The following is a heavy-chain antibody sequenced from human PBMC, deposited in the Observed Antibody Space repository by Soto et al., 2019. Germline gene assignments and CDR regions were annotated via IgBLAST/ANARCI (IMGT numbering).Heavy chain of an antibody. CDR2: ISGSGGST. CDR1: GFTFSSYA. J-gene: IGHJ4*02. CDR3: AKTTDGGNSFPFDY. Sequence: GGSLRLSCAASGFTFSSYAMSWVRQAPGKGLEWVSAISGSGGSTYYADSVKGRFTISRDNSKNTPYLQMNSLRAEDTAVYYCAKTTDGGNSFPFDYWGQGTLVTVSS. D-gene: IGHD2-21*02. V-gene: IGHV3-23*01.